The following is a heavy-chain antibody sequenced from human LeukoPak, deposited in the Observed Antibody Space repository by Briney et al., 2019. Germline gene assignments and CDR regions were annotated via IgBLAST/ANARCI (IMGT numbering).Heavy chain of an antibody. CDR2: IYRSGST. J-gene: IGHJ4*02. Sequence: SETLSLTCTVSNYSISRDYYWGWIRQPPGKGLEWIGSIYRSGSTYYNPSLKSRVTISIDTSRNQFSLKLSSVTAADTAVYYCARILWFGQFYFDFWGPGTLVTVSS. CDR1: NYSISRDYY. CDR3: ARILWFGQFYFDF. V-gene: IGHV4-38-2*02. D-gene: IGHD3-10*01.